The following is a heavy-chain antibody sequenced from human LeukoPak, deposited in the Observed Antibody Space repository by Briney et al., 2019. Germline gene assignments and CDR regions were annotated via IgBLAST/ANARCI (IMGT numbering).Heavy chain of an antibody. D-gene: IGHD1-26*01. V-gene: IGHV4-59*05. CDR2: IYYSGST. CDR1: GFTFSSYE. CDR3: AVDSGSHRIVY. Sequence: GSLRLSCAASGFTFSSYEMNWVRQTPGKGLEWIGSIYYSGSTFYNWSLKSRTTISADTSQNQYSLKLNYVTAADTAVYYCAVDSGSHRIVYWGQGVLVTVSS. J-gene: IGHJ4*02.